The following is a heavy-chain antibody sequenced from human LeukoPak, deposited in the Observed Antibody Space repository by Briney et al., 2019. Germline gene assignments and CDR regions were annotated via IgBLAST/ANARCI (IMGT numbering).Heavy chain of an antibody. D-gene: IGHD3-10*01. Sequence: GASVKVSFKASVYTFTSYGISWVRQAPGQGLEWMGWISSYNGNTNYAQKLQGRVTMTTDTSTSTAYMELRSLRSDDTAVYYCARARLWCGDFPSYGMDVWGQGTTVTVSS. CDR2: ISSYNGNT. J-gene: IGHJ6*02. CDR3: ARARLWCGDFPSYGMDV. V-gene: IGHV1-18*01. CDR1: VYTFTSYG.